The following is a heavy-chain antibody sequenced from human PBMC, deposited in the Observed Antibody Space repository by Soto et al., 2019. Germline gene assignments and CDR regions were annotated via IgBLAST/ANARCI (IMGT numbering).Heavy chain of an antibody. V-gene: IGHV4-34*01. CDR3: ARGLILWFGELSRRGGYYYYMDV. CDR1: GGSFSGYQ. J-gene: IGHJ6*03. CDR2: INDSGNI. D-gene: IGHD3-10*01. Sequence: QVQLQQWGAGLLKPSETLSLTCAVYGGSFSGYQWSWIRQTPGKGLEWSGEINDSGNINYNPSLKSRVSIFVDTAKTQFSLKLSSVTAAATAVYYCARGLILWFGELSRRGGYYYYMDVWGKGTTVTVSS.